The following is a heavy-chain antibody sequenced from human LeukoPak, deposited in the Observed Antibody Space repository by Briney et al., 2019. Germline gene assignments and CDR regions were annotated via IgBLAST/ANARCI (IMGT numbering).Heavy chain of an antibody. CDR3: AKQLGYCSDGSCYFPY. V-gene: IGHV3-23*01. J-gene: IGHJ4*02. D-gene: IGHD2-15*01. CDR1: GFTFSSYA. Sequence: GGSLRLSCAASGFTFSSYAMSWVRRAPGKGLEWVSAISNNGGYTYYADSVQGRFTIPRDNSKSTLCLQMNSLRAEDTAVYYCAKQLGYCSDGSCYFPYWGQGTLVTVSS. CDR2: ISNNGGYT.